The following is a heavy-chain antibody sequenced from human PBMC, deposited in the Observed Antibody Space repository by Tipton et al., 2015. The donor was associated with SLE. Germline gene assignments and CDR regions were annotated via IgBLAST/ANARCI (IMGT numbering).Heavy chain of an antibody. CDR3: AKDNPVLEY. Sequence: SLRLSCAASGFTFHDFSLHWVRQTPGKGLEWVSGISWNSGSIGYADSVKGRFTISRDKSKDTVYLEMNSLIVEDTAVYYCAKDNPVLEYWGQGTLVSVSS. CDR2: ISWNSGSI. V-gene: IGHV3-9*01. J-gene: IGHJ4*02. CDR1: GFTFHDFS. D-gene: IGHD6-6*01.